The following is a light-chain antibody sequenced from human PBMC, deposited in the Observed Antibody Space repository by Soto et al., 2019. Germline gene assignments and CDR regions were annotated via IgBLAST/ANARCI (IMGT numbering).Light chain of an antibody. V-gene: IGKV3-15*01. CDR1: ESVSSN. CDR2: GAS. J-gene: IGKJ1*01. CDR3: QQYYGFPRT. Sequence: EVVMTQSPATLSVSPGERATLSCRASESVSSNLAWYQQRPGQAPRLVIYGASTRATGIPARFSGGGSGTEFTLTISSLQSEDFATYFCQQYYGFPRTFGQGTNVEI.